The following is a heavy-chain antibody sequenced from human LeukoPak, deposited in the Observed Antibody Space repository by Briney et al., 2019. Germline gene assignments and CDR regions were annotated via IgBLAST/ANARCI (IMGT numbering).Heavy chain of an antibody. CDR2: IYTSGST. Sequence: PSETLSLTCTVSGGSISSYYRTWIRQPAGKGLEWIGRIYTSGSTNYNPSLESRVTMSVDTSKNQFSLKLSSVTAADTAVYYCARDSPFAVRGPDYHYYYYMDVWGKGTTVTISS. D-gene: IGHD3-10*01. CDR1: GGSISSYY. J-gene: IGHJ6*03. V-gene: IGHV4-4*07. CDR3: ARDSPFAVRGPDYHYYYYMDV.